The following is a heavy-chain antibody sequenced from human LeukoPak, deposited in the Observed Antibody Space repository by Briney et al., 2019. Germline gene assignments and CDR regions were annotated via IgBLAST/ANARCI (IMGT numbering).Heavy chain of an antibody. CDR3: ARPDCGGGDCKLLAY. Sequence: GASLKISCRGSGYSFTNYCISWGRQMPGKGLEWMGRIDPSDSNTNYSPPFQGHVTISVDTSISTTYLQWSSLKASDTAMYYCARPDCGGGDCKLLAYWGQGTLVTVSS. J-gene: IGHJ4*02. CDR2: IDPSDSNT. CDR1: GYSFTNYC. D-gene: IGHD2-21*01. V-gene: IGHV5-10-1*01.